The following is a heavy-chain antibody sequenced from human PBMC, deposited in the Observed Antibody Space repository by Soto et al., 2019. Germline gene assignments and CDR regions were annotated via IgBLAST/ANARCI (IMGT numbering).Heavy chain of an antibody. CDR2: ISGYNGDT. Sequence: QGQLVQSGAEVKKPGASVKVSCKASGYTFTRYGISWVRQAPGQGLEWMGWISGYNGDTKYAQKFQGRVTMTIDTSTTTAFMVLRSLTSDVTAVYYCAKNGQPPYCSYGLDVWGQGTTVTVSS. J-gene: IGHJ6*02. V-gene: IGHV1-18*01. CDR3: AKNGQPPYCSYGLDV. CDR1: GYTFTRYG. D-gene: IGHD2-8*01.